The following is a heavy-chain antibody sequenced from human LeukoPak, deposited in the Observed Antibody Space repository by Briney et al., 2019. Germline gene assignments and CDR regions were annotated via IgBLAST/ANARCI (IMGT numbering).Heavy chain of an antibody. V-gene: IGHV3-53*01. CDR1: GFTVSSNY. D-gene: IGHD3-22*01. CDR2: IYSGGST. J-gene: IGHJ2*01. CDR3: ARDRDLYYDSNTYPLYWYFDL. Sequence: GGSLRLSCAASGFTVSSNYMSWVRQAPGKGLEWVSVIYSGGSTNYADSVKGRFTISRDNSKNTLYLQMNSLRAEDTAIYYCARDRDLYYDSNTYPLYWYFDLWGRGTLVTVSS.